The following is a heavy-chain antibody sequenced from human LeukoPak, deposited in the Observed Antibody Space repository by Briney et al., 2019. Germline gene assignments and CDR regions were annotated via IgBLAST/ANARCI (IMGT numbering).Heavy chain of an antibody. CDR2: ISGSGGST. CDR3: ANAVAAEAKYYYYGMDV. CDR1: GFTFSSYA. D-gene: IGHD6-13*01. Sequence: PGGSLRLSCAASGFTFSSYAMSWVRQAPGKGLEWVSAISGSGGSTYYADSVKGRFTISRDNSKNTLYLQMNSLRAEDTAVYYCANAVAAEAKYYYYGMDVWGQGTTVTVSS. J-gene: IGHJ6*02. V-gene: IGHV3-23*01.